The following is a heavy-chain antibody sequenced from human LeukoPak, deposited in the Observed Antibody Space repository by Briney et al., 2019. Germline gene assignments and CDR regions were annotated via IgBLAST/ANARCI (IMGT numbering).Heavy chain of an antibody. D-gene: IGHD3-22*01. CDR3: ARDRGDYYDSSGYGPPAYTTAFDI. Sequence: SETLSLTCTVSGGSISSGDYYWSWIRQPPGKGLEWIGYIYYSGSTYYNPSLKSRVTISVDTSKNQFSLKLSSVTAADTAVYYCARDRGDYYDSSGYGPPAYTTAFDIWGQGTMVTVSS. CDR2: IYYSGST. CDR1: GGSISSGDYY. V-gene: IGHV4-30-4*01. J-gene: IGHJ3*02.